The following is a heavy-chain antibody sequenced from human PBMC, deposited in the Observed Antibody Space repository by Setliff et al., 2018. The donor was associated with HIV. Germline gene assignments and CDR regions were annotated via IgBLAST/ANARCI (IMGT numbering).Heavy chain of an antibody. CDR3: ARDFVYGYDF. D-gene: IGHD5-18*01. J-gene: IGHJ4*02. CDR2: VYSSGST. V-gene: IGHV4-4*07. CDR1: GGSISDYY. Sequence: SETLSLTCTVSGGSISDYYWTWIRQPAGKGLEWIGRVYSSGSTNCNPSLKSRVTMSVDTSTNQFSLKLNSVTAADTAVYYCARDFVYGYDFWGQGTLVTVSS.